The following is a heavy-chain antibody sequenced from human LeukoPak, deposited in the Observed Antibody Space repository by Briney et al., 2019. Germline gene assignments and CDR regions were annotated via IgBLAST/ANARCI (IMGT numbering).Heavy chain of an antibody. CDR1: GGTFSSYA. CDR2: IIPIFGTA. Sequence: GASVKVSCKASGGTFSSYAISWVRQAPGQGLEWMGGIIPIFGTANYAQKFQGRVTITADESTSTAYMELSSLRSEDTAVYYCARVVDSSGYYYEAFDIWGQGTMVTVSS. J-gene: IGHJ3*02. V-gene: IGHV1-69*13. CDR3: ARVVDSSGYYYEAFDI. D-gene: IGHD3-22*01.